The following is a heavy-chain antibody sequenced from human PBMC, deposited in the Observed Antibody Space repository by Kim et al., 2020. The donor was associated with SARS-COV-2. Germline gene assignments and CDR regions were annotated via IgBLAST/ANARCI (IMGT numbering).Heavy chain of an antibody. V-gene: IGHV3-9*01. D-gene: IGHD6-19*01. J-gene: IGHJ5*02. Sequence: DSVKGRFTISRDHAKNSLYLQMNSLRAEDTALYYCAKDRYSSGWSNWFDPWGQGTLVTVSS. CDR3: AKDRYSSGWSNWFDP.